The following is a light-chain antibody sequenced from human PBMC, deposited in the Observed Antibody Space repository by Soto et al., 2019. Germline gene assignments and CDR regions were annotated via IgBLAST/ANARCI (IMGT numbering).Light chain of an antibody. CDR2: DAS. J-gene: IGKJ1*01. CDR3: QQYGRSGT. Sequence: EIVLTQSPATLSLSPGERATLSCRASQSVSSYLAWYQQKFGQAPRLLIYDASNRATGIPARFSGSGSATDFNITLTNVENADFAVHYCQQYGRSGTVGEGTTV. V-gene: IGKV3-11*01. CDR1: QSVSSY.